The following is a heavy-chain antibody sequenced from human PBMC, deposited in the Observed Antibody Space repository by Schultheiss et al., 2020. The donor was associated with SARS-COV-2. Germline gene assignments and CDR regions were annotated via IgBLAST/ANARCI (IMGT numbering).Heavy chain of an antibody. CDR1: GFTFGDYA. Sequence: GGSLRLSCTASGFTFGDYAMSWVRQAPGKGLEWVGFFRSKAYGGTTEYAASVKGRFTIARDDSKSIAYLQMNSLKTEDTAVYYCTRGGSGYDYLYFHHWGQGTLVTVSS. CDR3: TRGGSGYDYLYFHH. D-gene: IGHD5-12*01. CDR2: FRSKAYGGTT. V-gene: IGHV3-49*04. J-gene: IGHJ1*01.